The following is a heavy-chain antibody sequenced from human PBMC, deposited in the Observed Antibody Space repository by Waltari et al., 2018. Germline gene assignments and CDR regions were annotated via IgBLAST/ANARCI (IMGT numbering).Heavy chain of an antibody. V-gene: IGHV4-38-2*01. Sequence: QVQLQESGPGLVKPSETLSLTCAVSGYSISSGYYWGWIRQPPGKGLEWIGSIYHSGSTSYTPSLKSRVTISVDTSKNQFSLKLSSVTAADTAVYYCARGSLGEYSPSDYWGQGTLVTVSS. CDR1: GYSISSGYY. CDR3: ARGSLGEYSPSDY. J-gene: IGHJ4*02. CDR2: IYHSGST. D-gene: IGHD3-16*01.